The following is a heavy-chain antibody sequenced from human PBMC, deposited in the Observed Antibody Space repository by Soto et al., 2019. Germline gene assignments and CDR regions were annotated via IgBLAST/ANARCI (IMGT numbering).Heavy chain of an antibody. J-gene: IGHJ4*02. CDR2: ISGSGGST. CDR1: GFTFSSYA. Sequence: LRLSCAASGFTFSSYAMGWVRQAPGKGLEWVSAISGSGGSTYYADSVKGRFTISRDNSKNTLYLQMNSLRAEDTAVYYCAKRTTYYDFWSGYLDYWGQGTMVTVYS. V-gene: IGHV3-23*01. D-gene: IGHD3-3*01. CDR3: AKRTTYYDFWSGYLDY.